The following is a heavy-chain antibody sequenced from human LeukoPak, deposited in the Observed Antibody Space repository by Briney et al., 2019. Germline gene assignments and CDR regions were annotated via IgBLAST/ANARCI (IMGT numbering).Heavy chain of an antibody. Sequence: GGSLRLSCAAPGFTFISYGMHWVRQAPGKGLEWVAVISYDGNNEYYADSVKGRFTISRDNSKNTLYLQMNSLRAEDTAVYYCAKIFSPPYFDYWGQGTLVTVSS. CDR2: ISYDGNNE. V-gene: IGHV3-30*18. CDR3: AKIFSPPYFDY. CDR1: GFTFISYG. J-gene: IGHJ4*02.